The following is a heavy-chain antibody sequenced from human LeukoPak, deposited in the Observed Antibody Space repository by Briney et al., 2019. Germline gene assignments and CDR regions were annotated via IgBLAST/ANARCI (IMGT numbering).Heavy chain of an antibody. V-gene: IGHV1-2*02. J-gene: IGHJ6*03. Sequence: ASVKASCKASGYTFTGYYMHWVRQAPGQGLEWMGWINPNSGGTNYAQKFQGRVTMTRDTSISTAYMELSRLRSDDTAVYYCARGSSIAAEPYYMDVWGKGTTVTVSS. CDR2: INPNSGGT. CDR3: ARGSSIAAEPYYMDV. D-gene: IGHD6-13*01. CDR1: GYTFTGYY.